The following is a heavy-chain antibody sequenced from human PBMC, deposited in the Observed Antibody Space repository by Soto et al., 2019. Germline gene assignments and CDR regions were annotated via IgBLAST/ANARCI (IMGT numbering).Heavy chain of an antibody. CDR2: IKSKTDGGTT. V-gene: IGHV3-15*07. Sequence: SVNNAWMNWVRQAPGKGLEWVGRIKSKTDGGTTDYAAPVKGRFTISRDDSKNTLYLQMNSLKTEDTAVYYCTTRLKSIFGVVITHFDYWGQGTLVTVSS. J-gene: IGHJ4*02. CDR1: SVNNAW. CDR3: TTRLKSIFGVVITHFDY. D-gene: IGHD3-3*01.